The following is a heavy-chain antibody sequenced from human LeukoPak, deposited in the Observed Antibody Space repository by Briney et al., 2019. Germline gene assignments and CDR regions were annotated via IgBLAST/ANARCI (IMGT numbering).Heavy chain of an antibody. Sequence: GGSLRLSCAASGFTFSSYGIHWVRQAPGKGLEWVAFIRYDGSNKYYADSVKGRFTISRDSSKNTLYVQMNSLRAEDTAVYYCAKDFEMSGWYGFDYWGQGTLVTVSS. CDR3: AKDFEMSGWYGFDY. V-gene: IGHV3-30*02. J-gene: IGHJ4*02. CDR2: IRYDGSNK. D-gene: IGHD6-19*01. CDR1: GFTFSSYG.